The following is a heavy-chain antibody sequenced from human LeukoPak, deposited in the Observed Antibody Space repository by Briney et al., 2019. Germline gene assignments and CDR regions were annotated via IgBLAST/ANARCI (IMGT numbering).Heavy chain of an antibody. CDR1: GFTFSDYY. V-gene: IGHV3-11*01. CDR2: ISSSGSTI. CDR3: ATNRHSSSDCTNGVCEVYYYMDV. J-gene: IGHJ6*03. Sequence: GGSLRLSCAASGFTFSDYYMSWIRQAPGKGLEWVSYISSSGSTIYYADSVKGRFTISRDNSKNTLYLQMNSLRVEDTAVYYCATNRHSSSDCTNGVCEVYYYMDVWGKGTTVTVSS. D-gene: IGHD2-8*01.